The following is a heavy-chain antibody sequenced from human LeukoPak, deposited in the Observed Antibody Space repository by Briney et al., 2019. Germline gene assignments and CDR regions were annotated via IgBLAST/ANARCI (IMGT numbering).Heavy chain of an antibody. CDR1: GGSISSYY. Sequence: SETLSLTCTVSGGSISSYYWSWIRQPAGKGLEWSGRIYTSGTTNYNPSLKSRVTMSVDTSKNQFSLKLSSVTAADTAVYYCARDIGVVVPAAYYYYMDVWGKGTTVTVSS. CDR3: ARDIGVVVPAAYYYYMDV. CDR2: IYTSGTT. J-gene: IGHJ6*03. D-gene: IGHD2-2*01. V-gene: IGHV4-4*07.